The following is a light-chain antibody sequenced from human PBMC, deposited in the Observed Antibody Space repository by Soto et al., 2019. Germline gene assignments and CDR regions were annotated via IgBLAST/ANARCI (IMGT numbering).Light chain of an antibody. CDR3: QQYHNWPIT. CDR1: QSVSSN. Sequence: EIFLTQSPATLSVSPWEIATLSWRASQSVSSNLAWHQQKPGQAPRILMYDASTRATGIPARFSGSGSGTEFTLTISSLQSEDFAVYYCQQYHNWPITFGQGTRLEIK. J-gene: IGKJ5*01. V-gene: IGKV3-15*01. CDR2: DAS.